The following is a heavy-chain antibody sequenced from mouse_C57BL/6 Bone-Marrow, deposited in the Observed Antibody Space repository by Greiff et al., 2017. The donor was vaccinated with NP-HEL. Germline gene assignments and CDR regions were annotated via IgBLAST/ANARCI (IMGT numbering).Heavy chain of an antibody. CDR3: ARRETYYSNYVVNWYFDV. V-gene: IGHV1-81*01. D-gene: IGHD2-5*01. CDR1: GYTFTSYG. CDR2: IYPRSGNT. Sequence: QVQLQQSGAELARPGASVKLSCKASGYTFTSYGISWVKQRTGQGLEWIGEIYPRSGNTYYNEKFKGKATLTADKSSSTAYMGLRSLTSEDSAVYFCARRETYYSNYVVNWYFDVWGTGPTVTVSS. J-gene: IGHJ1*03.